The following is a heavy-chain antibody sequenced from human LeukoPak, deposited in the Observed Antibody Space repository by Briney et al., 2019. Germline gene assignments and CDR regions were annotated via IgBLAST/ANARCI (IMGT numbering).Heavy chain of an antibody. D-gene: IGHD3-9*01. CDR1: GGSISSYY. CDR3: ARARYVNSFYAFDI. V-gene: IGHV4-59*01. Sequence: SETLSLTCTVSGGSISSYYWSRIRPPPGKGLEWIGYLSKSGNTNYSPSLKSRVTIFGDTSKNQFFLKLSSVTAADTAVYYCARARYVNSFYAFDIWGQGALVTVSS. CDR2: LSKSGNT. J-gene: IGHJ3*02.